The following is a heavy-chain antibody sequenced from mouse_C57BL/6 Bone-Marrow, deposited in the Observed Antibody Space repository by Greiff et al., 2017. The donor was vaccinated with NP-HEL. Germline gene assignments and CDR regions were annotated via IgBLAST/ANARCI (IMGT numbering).Heavy chain of an antibody. CDR3: ARPPSNWDVRTWFAY. CDR2: ISNGGGST. Sequence: VKLVASWGGLVQPGGSLKLSCAASGFTFSDYYMYWVRQTPEKRLEWVAYISNGGGSTYYPDTVKGRFTISRDNAKNTLYLQMSRLKSEDTAMYYCARPPSNWDVRTWFAYWGQGTLVTVSA. CDR1: GFTFSDYY. D-gene: IGHD4-1*01. V-gene: IGHV5-12*01. J-gene: IGHJ3*01.